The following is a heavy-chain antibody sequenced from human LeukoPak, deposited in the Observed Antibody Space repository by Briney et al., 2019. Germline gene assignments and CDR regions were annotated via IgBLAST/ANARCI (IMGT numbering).Heavy chain of an antibody. D-gene: IGHD3-22*01. CDR2: IKSKTDGGTT. Sequence: GGSLRLSCAASGFTFSNAWISWVRQAPGKGLEWVGRIKSKTDGGTTDYAAPVKGRFTISRDDSKNTLYLQMNSLKTEDTAVYYCTTDPDSYDSSGYYDGDAFDIWGQGTMVTVSS. CDR1: GFTFSNAW. CDR3: TTDPDSYDSSGYYDGDAFDI. V-gene: IGHV3-15*01. J-gene: IGHJ3*02.